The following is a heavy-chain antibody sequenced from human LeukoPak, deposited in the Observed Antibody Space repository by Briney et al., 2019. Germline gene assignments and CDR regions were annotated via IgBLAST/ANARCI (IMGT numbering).Heavy chain of an antibody. J-gene: IGHJ4*02. CDR3: AREGCSSTSCYDY. D-gene: IGHD2-2*01. Sequence: PSETLSLTCTVSGGSISSGGYYWSWIRQHPGKGLEWIGYIYYSGSTYYNPSLKSRVTISVDTSKNQFSLKLSSVTAAGTAVYYCAREGCSSTSCYDYWGQGTLVTVSS. CDR2: IYYSGST. CDR1: GGSISSGGYY. V-gene: IGHV4-31*03.